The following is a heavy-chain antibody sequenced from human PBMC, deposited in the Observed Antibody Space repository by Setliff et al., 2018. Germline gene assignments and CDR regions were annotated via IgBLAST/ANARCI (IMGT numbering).Heavy chain of an antibody. V-gene: IGHV4-39*07. D-gene: IGHD3-3*01. J-gene: IGHJ6*02. CDR1: GGSVSSTSHY. CDR3: ARLSWNGLRYYGLDV. CDR2: VYYSGYT. Sequence: KPSETLSLTCTVSGGSVSSTSHYWGWIRQAPGKGMEWIGSVYYSGYTYSKPSLQSRVSMSVDASKNQFSLKLASVTAADTAVYYCARLSWNGLRYYGLDVWGQGTTVTVSS.